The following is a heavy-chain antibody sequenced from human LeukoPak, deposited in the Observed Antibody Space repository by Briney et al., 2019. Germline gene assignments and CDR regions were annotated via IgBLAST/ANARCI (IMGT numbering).Heavy chain of an antibody. V-gene: IGHV4-34*01. CDR2: INHSGST. J-gene: IGHJ4*02. D-gene: IGHD3-22*01. CDR1: GGSFSGYY. CDR3: ARARSGYFGNFFDY. Sequence: PSETLSLTCAVYGGSFSGYYWSWICQPPGKGLEWIGEINHSGSTNYNPSLKSRVTISVDTSKNQFSLKLSSVTAADTAVYYCARARSGYFGNFFDYWGQGTQVTVSS.